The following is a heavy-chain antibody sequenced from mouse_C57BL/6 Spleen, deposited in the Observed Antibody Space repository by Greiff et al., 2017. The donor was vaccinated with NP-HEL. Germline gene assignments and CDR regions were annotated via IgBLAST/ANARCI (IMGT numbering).Heavy chain of an antibody. CDR1: GYSITSGYY. V-gene: IGHV3-6*01. J-gene: IGHJ2*01. CDR2: ISYDGSN. D-gene: IGHD2-3*01. CDR3: ARGLLRGFDD. Sequence: EVQLQESGPGLVKPSQSLSLTCSVTGYSITSGYYWNWIRQFPGNKLEWMGYISYDGSNNYNPSLKNRISITRDTSKNQFFLKLNSVTTEDTATYYSARGLLRGFDDWGQGTTLTVSS.